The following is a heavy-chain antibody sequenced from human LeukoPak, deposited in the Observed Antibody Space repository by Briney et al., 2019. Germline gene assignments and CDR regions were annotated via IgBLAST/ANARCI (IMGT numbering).Heavy chain of an antibody. J-gene: IGHJ4*02. V-gene: IGHV3-23*01. CDR2: ISGSGDST. CDR1: GFTFSSYA. Sequence: GESLRLSCAASGFTFSSYAMNWVRQAPGKGLEWVSGISGSGDSTYYADPVKGRFTLSRDNSKNTVYLQMSSLRAEDTAIYYCAKHQAMATVDPFDYWGQETLVTVSS. CDR3: AKHQAMATVDPFDY. D-gene: IGHD5-24*01.